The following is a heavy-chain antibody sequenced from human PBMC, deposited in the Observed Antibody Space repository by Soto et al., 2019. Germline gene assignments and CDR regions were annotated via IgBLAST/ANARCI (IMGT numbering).Heavy chain of an antibody. V-gene: IGHV3-48*01. D-gene: IGHD3-22*01. Sequence: PGGSLRLSCAASGFTFSSYSMNWVRQAPGKGLEWASYISSSSTIYYADSVKGRFTISRDNSKNTLYVQMNSLRAEDTAVYFCAKAKYDSSGYYDDWGQGTLVTVSS. CDR3: AKAKYDSSGYYDD. CDR1: GFTFSSYS. CDR2: ISSSSTI. J-gene: IGHJ4*02.